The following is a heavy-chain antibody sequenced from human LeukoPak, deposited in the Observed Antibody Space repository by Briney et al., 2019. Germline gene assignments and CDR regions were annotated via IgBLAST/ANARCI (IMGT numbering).Heavy chain of an antibody. D-gene: IGHD6-19*01. CDR1: GYIFTGYY. V-gene: IGHV1-46*01. CDR3: VRIGYSSGWYSGRYDY. J-gene: IGHJ4*02. Sequence: ASVKVSCKASGYIFTGYYIHWVRQVPGQGREGMGIIDPNGGSTSYALKFQGRLTLTRDTSTSTVFMDLSSLRSEDTSIYYCVRIGYSSGWYSGRYDYWGQGTLVTVSS. CDR2: IDPNGGST.